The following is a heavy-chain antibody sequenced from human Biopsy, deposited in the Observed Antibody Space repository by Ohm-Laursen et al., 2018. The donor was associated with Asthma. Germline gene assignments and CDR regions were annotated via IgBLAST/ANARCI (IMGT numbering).Heavy chain of an antibody. D-gene: IGHD2-2*01. Sequence: GSSVKVSCKSLGGTFNTYVIGWVRQAPGQGLEWMGGINSVFGTTTYPQKFQDRVTITADDSTSTAYMELSSLRSEGTAVYYCARKAGSCISRTCYSLDFWGQGTLVTVSS. CDR2: INSVFGTT. V-gene: IGHV1-69*01. CDR3: ARKAGSCISRTCYSLDF. CDR1: GGTFNTYV. J-gene: IGHJ4*02.